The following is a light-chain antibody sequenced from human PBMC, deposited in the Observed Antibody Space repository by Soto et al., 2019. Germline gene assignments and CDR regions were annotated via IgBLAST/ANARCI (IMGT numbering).Light chain of an antibody. CDR3: QPRSNWPPYT. CDR1: QSVSSY. CDR2: DAS. Sequence: EVELTQSPATRSLYPGERATLSCRASQSVSSYLAWYQQKPGQAPRLLIYDASNRATGIPARFSGSGSGTDFTLTISSLEPEDFAVYYCQPRSNWPPYTFGQGTRLEIK. J-gene: IGKJ5*01. V-gene: IGKV3-11*01.